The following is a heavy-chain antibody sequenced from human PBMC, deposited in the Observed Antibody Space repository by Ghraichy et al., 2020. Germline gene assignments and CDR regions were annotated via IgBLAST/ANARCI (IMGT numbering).Heavy chain of an antibody. CDR3: ARDRLLYYFDY. D-gene: IGHD1-26*01. CDR2: IYYSGST. J-gene: IGHJ4*02. CDR1: GGSISSYY. Sequence: SETLSLTCTVSGGSISSYYWSWIRQPPGKGLEWIGYIYYSGSTNYNPSLKSRVTISVDTSKNQFSLKLSSVTAADTAVYYCARDRLLYYFDYWGQGTLVTVSS. V-gene: IGHV4-59*01.